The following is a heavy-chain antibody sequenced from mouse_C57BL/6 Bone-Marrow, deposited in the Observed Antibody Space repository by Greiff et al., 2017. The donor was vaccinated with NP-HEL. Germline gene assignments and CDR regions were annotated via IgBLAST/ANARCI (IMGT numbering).Heavy chain of an antibody. CDR3: ARWPYYYGISPFFDY. Sequence: QVQLQQPGAELVKPGASVKLSCKASGYTFTSYWMQWVKQRPGQGLEWIGEIDPSDSYTNYNQKFKGKATLTEDTSSSTAYMQLSSLTSEDSAVYYFARWPYYYGISPFFDYWGQGTTLTVSS. D-gene: IGHD1-1*01. J-gene: IGHJ2*01. CDR2: IDPSDSYT. V-gene: IGHV1-50*01. CDR1: GYTFTSYW.